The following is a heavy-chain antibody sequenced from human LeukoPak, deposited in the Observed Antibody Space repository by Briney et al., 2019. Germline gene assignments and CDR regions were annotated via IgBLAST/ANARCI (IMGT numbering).Heavy chain of an antibody. D-gene: IGHD3-22*01. Sequence: GGSLRLSCAASGFTFSSYAMSWVRQAPGKGLEWVSGINWNGGSTGYADSVKGRFTISRDNAKNSLYLQMNSLRAEDTALYYCARDPSYYYDSSGYGNYFDYWGQGTLVTVSS. J-gene: IGHJ4*02. CDR1: GFTFSSYA. V-gene: IGHV3-20*04. CDR3: ARDPSYYYDSSGYGNYFDY. CDR2: INWNGGST.